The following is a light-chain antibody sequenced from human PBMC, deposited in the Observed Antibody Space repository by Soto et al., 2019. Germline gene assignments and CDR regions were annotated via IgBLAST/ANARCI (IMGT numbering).Light chain of an antibody. CDR3: QQFNSYPPPT. CDR1: QGISSA. V-gene: IGKV1-13*02. Sequence: AFQLTQSPSSLSASVGDRVTITCRASQGISSALAWYQQKPGKAPKLLIYDASSLESGVPSRFSGSGSGTDFTLTISSLQPEDFATYYCQQFNSYPPPTFGGGTKVEIK. CDR2: DAS. J-gene: IGKJ4*01.